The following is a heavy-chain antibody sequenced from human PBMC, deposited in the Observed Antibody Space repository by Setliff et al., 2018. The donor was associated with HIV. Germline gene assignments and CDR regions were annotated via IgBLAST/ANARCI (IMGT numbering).Heavy chain of an antibody. Sequence: HPGGSLRLSCAASGFTFSSSWMSWVRQAPGKGLEWVANINEDGSEKYYMDSVKGRFTISRDNAENSLFLQMNSLRAEDTAMYYCLLPCTSGWHNWADPWGQGTLVTVSS. V-gene: IGHV3-7*03. CDR2: INEDGSEK. D-gene: IGHD6-19*01. J-gene: IGHJ5*02. CDR3: LLPCTSGWHNWADP. CDR1: GFTFSSSW.